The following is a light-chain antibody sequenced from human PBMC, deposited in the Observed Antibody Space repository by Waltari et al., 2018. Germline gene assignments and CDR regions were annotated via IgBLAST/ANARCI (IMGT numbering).Light chain of an antibody. CDR3: QQSYSTPRT. CDR1: QSISSY. J-gene: IGKJ1*01. V-gene: IGKV1-39*01. CDR2: AAS. Sequence: DIQMTQSPSSLSASVGDRVTITCRASQSISSYLNWYQQKPGKAPTLLIYAASSLQSGVPSRFSGSGSGTEFTLTISSLQPEDFATYYCQQSYSTPRTFGQGTKVEIK.